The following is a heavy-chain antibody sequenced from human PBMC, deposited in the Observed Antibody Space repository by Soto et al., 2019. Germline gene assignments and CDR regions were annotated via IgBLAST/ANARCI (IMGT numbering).Heavy chain of an antibody. Sequence: SETLSLTCTVSGGSISSYYWSWIRQPPGKGLEWIGYIYYSGSTNYNPSLKSRVTISVDTSKNQFSLKLSSVTAADTAVYYCARTLDYYDSSGYPRSNWFDPWGQGTLVTVSS. CDR3: ARTLDYYDSSGYPRSNWFDP. V-gene: IGHV4-59*01. CDR1: GGSISSYY. J-gene: IGHJ5*02. CDR2: IYYSGST. D-gene: IGHD3-22*01.